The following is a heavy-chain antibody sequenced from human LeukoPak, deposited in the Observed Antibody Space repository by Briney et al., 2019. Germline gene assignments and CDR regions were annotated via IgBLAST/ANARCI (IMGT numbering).Heavy chain of an antibody. V-gene: IGHV3-23*01. D-gene: IGHD2-2*01. CDR2: ISGRGGST. CDR3: AKSMAGYCDSTIDN. CDR1: GFTFNSYA. Sequence: GGSQRLSCAASGFTFNSYAMNGVRQAPGKGLEWVSAISGRGGSTYSADYVKGRSTISRDNSKNMLYLQMNSLRAEDTAVYYCAKSMAGYCDSTIDNWGQGTLVTVSS. J-gene: IGHJ4*02.